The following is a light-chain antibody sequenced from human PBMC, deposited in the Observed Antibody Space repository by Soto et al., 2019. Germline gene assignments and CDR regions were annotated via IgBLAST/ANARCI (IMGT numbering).Light chain of an antibody. J-gene: IGKJ4*01. CDR2: DAS. CDR3: QQRSNWPT. CDR1: QSVSSN. V-gene: IGKV3-11*01. Sequence: EIVMTQSPATLPVSPGERATLSCRASQSVSSNLAWYQQKPGQAPRFLIYDASNRATGIPARFSGSGSGTDFTLTISSLEPEDFAVYYCQQRSNWPTFGGGTKVDIK.